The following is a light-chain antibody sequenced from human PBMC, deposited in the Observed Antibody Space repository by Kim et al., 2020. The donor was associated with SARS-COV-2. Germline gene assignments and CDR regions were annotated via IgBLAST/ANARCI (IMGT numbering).Light chain of an antibody. J-gene: IGKJ1*01. CDR2: DGS. Sequence: SASVGDRVTITCRASQIIRAWLAWYQQKPGKAPKLLIYDGSILESGVPSRFSGSGSGTDFTLTINSLQPDDFATYYCQQYESYSTFGQGTKVDIK. V-gene: IGKV1-5*01. CDR1: QIIRAW. CDR3: QQYESYST.